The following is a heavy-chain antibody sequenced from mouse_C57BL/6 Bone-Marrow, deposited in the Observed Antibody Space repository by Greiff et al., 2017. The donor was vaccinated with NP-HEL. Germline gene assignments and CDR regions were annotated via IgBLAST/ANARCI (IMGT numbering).Heavy chain of an antibody. CDR2: IDPSDSYT. Sequence: VQLQQPGAELVKPGASVKLSCKASGYTFTSYWMQWVKQRPGQGLEWIGEIDPSDSYTNYNQKFKGKATLTVDTSSSTAYMQLSSLTSEDSAVYDCARSEDDWGKGTTLTVSS. CDR1: GYTFTSYW. V-gene: IGHV1-50*01. J-gene: IGHJ2*01. CDR3: ARSEDD.